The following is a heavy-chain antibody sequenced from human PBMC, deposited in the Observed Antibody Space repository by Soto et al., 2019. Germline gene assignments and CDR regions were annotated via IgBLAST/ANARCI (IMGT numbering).Heavy chain of an antibody. Sequence: QVQLVESGGGVVQTGRSLRLSCAASGFTFSSYGRHWVRQAPGKGLEWVAVISYDGSNKYYADSVKGRFTISRDNSKNTRYLQMNSLRAEDTAVYYCAKEGGYYGSGSYSVGENYYGMDVWGQGTTVTVSS. CDR1: GFTFSSYG. D-gene: IGHD3-10*01. CDR2: ISYDGSNK. CDR3: AKEGGYYGSGSYSVGENYYGMDV. V-gene: IGHV3-30*18. J-gene: IGHJ6*02.